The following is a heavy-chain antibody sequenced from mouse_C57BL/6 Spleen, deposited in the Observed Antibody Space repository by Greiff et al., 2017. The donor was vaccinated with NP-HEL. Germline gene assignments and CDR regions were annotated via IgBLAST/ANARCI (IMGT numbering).Heavy chain of an antibody. V-gene: IGHV3-8*01. CDR3: ARYDYDDAMDY. CDR1: GYSFTSDY. D-gene: IGHD2-4*01. Sequence: EVQLVESGPGLAKPSPTLSLTCSVTGYSFTSDYWNWIRKFPGHKLEYMGYISYSGSTSYNPPLNSRISITRETSKNHYYLQLNSVTTEDTATYYCARYDYDDAMDYWGQGTSVTVSS. CDR2: ISYSGST. J-gene: IGHJ4*01.